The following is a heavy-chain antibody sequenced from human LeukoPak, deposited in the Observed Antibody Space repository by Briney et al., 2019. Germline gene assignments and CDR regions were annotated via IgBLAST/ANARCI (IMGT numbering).Heavy chain of an antibody. CDR2: IYHSGST. J-gene: IGHJ5*02. CDR1: GYSISSGYY. D-gene: IGHD3-22*01. V-gene: IGHV4-38-2*02. Sequence: SETLSLTCTVSGYSISSGYYWGWIRQPPGKGLEWIGSIYHSGSTYYNPSLKSRVTISVDTSKNQFSLKLSSVTAADTAVYYCARDKFASEGGVITDNWFDPWGQGTLVTVSS. CDR3: ARDKFASEGGVITDNWFDP.